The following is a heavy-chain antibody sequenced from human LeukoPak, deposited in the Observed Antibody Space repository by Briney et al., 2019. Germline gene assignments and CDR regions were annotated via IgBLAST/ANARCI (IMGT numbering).Heavy chain of an antibody. V-gene: IGHV5-51*01. J-gene: IGHJ4*02. D-gene: IGHD1-26*01. CDR3: ARHAGGSSYLD. CDR2: IYPGDYDT. CDR1: GYPFTSYW. Sequence: ISGQGSGYPFTSYWIGGARQLPGKGLEWMGSIYPGDYDTRYSPSFQGQVTISADKSISTAYLQWSSLEASDTAMYYCARHAGGSSYLDWGQGTLVTVSS.